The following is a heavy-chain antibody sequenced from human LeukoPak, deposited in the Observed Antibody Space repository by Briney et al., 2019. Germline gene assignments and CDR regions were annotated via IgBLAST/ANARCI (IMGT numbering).Heavy chain of an antibody. CDR1: GFTFSSYA. Sequence: PGGSLRLSCAASGFTFSSYAMHWVRQAPGKGLEWVAVISYDGSNKYYADSVKGRFTISRDNSKNTLYLQMNSLRAEDTAVYYCARPSGIAVAAAFDIWGQGTMVTVSS. V-gene: IGHV3-30-3*01. CDR3: ARPSGIAVAAAFDI. D-gene: IGHD6-19*01. CDR2: ISYDGSNK. J-gene: IGHJ3*02.